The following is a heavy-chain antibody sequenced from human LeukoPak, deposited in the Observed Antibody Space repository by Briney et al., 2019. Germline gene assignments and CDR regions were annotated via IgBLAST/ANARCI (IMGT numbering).Heavy chain of an antibody. J-gene: IGHJ4*02. CDR1: DDSISSSTYY. D-gene: IGHD2-21*01. CDR3: ARTYCGGECPFDY. CDR2: LYYSGKT. Sequence: PSETLSLTCVISDDSISSSTYYWGWIRQPPGKGLEWIGTLYYSGKTYYNPSLKSRVTISVDTSKNQFSLKLSSVTAADTAVYYCARTYCGGECPFDYWGQGTLVTVSS. V-gene: IGHV4-39*07.